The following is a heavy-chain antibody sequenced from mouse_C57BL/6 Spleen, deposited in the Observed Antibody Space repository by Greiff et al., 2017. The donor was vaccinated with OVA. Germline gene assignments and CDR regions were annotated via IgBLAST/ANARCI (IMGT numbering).Heavy chain of an antibody. CDR3: AREEYYCLDY. J-gene: IGHJ2*01. D-gene: IGHD1-1*01. V-gene: IGHV1-54*01. CDR1: GYAFTNYL. Sequence: QVQLQQSGAELVRPGTSVKVSCKASGYAFTNYLIEWVKQRPGQGLEWIGVINPGSGGPNYNEKVKGKAHLTANKSSSPASMQLSSLTSEDSAVYFCAREEYYCLDYWGQGTTLTVSS. CDR2: INPGSGGP.